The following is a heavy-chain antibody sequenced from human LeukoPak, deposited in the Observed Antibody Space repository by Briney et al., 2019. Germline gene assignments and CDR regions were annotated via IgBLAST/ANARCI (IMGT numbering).Heavy chain of an antibody. J-gene: IGHJ6*03. CDR1: GDSVSSNSAA. CDR2: TYYRSKWYN. V-gene: IGHV6-1*01. D-gene: IGHD6-19*01. CDR3: ARESREQWLADYYYYYMDV. Sequence: SQTPSLTCAISGDSVSSNSAAWNWIRQSPSRGLEWLGRTYYRSKWYNDYAVSVKSRITINPDTSKNQFSLQLNSVTPEDTAVYYCARESREQWLADYYYYYMDVWGKGTTVTVSS.